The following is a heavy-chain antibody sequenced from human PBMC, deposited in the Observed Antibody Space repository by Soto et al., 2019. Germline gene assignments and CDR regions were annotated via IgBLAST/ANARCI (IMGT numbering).Heavy chain of an antibody. J-gene: IGHJ4*02. CDR3: ATSLTVGC. CDR1: GFTVGNNY. Sequence: EVQLVESGGGLVQPGGSLRLSCAVSGFTVGNNYMRWVRQAPGKGLEWVSLIYSGGDSFYADSVKDRFTISRDSSRNTLYLQMNSLRVEDTAVYYCATSLTVGCWGQGILVTVSS. CDR2: IYSGGDS. V-gene: IGHV3-66*01. D-gene: IGHD2-2*01.